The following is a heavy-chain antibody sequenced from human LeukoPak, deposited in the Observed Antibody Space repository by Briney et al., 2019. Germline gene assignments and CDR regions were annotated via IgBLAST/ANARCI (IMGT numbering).Heavy chain of an antibody. D-gene: IGHD2-15*01. J-gene: IGHJ4*02. CDR1: GFAFSSYA. V-gene: IGHV3-23*01. CDR2: ISGSGGST. CDR3: ASPYCSGDSCYSGY. Sequence: GGSLRLSCAASGFAFSSYAMSWVRQAPGKGLEWVSAISGSGGSTYYADSVKGRFTISRDSFKNTVYLQMNSLRAEDTAVYYCASPYCSGDSCYSGYWGQGTLVTVSS.